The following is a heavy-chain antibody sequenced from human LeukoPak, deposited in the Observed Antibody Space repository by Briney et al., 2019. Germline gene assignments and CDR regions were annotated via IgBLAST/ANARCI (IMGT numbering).Heavy chain of an antibody. CDR3: ARPNYNRRGARDAFDI. V-gene: IGHV5-51*01. D-gene: IGHD1-14*01. J-gene: IGHJ3*02. CDR1: GYSFTSYW. Sequence: GESLKISCKGSGYSFTSYWIGWARQMPGKGLEWMGIIYPGDSDTRYSPSFQGQVTISADKSISTAYLQWSSLKASDTAMYYCARPNYNRRGARDAFDIWGQGTMVTVSS. CDR2: IYPGDSDT.